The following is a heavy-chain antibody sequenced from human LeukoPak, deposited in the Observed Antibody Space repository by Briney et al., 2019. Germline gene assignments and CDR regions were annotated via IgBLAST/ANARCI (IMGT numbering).Heavy chain of an antibody. D-gene: IGHD1-26*01. CDR1: GSFISSGYY. J-gene: IGHJ1*01. CDR3: ARHGGSGSYYVNFQH. CDR2: IYYSGST. Sequence: PSETLSLTCAVSGSFISSGYYWGWIRQPPGKGLEWIGSIYYSGSTYYNPSLKSRVTISVDTSKNQFSLKLSSVTAADTAVYYCARHGGSGSYYVNFQHWGQGTLVTVSS. V-gene: IGHV4-38-2*01.